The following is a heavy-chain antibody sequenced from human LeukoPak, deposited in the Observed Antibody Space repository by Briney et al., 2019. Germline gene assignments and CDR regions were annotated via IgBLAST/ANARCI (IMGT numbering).Heavy chain of an antibody. D-gene: IGHD3-22*01. Sequence: GASVKVSCKASGYTFTSYYMHWVRQAPGQGLEWMGIINPSGGSTTYAQKFQGRVTMTRDMSTSTVYMELSSLRSEDTAVYYCARGVSTMIVVATPEYWGQGTLVTVSS. CDR2: INPSGGST. J-gene: IGHJ4*02. V-gene: IGHV1-46*01. CDR3: ARGVSTMIVVATPEY. CDR1: GYTFTSYY.